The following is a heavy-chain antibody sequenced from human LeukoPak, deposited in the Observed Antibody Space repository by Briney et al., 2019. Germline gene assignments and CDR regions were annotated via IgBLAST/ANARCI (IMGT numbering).Heavy chain of an antibody. J-gene: IGHJ4*02. CDR2: ISSSSTYI. CDR3: ARDPRLEISGMVIDMLDY. D-gene: IGHD3-3*01. V-gene: IGHV3-21*01. CDR1: GFTFSSYG. Sequence: GRSLRLSCAASGFTFSSYGMHWVRQAPGKGLEWVSYISSSSTYIYYAASVKGRFAISRDNARNSLFLQMNSLRAEDSGIYYCARDPRLEISGMVIDMLDYWGQGTLVTVSS.